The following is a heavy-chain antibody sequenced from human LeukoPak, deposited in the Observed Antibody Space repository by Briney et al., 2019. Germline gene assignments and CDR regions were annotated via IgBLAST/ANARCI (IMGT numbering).Heavy chain of an antibody. J-gene: IGHJ4*02. CDR1: GFTVSSNF. D-gene: IGHD3-22*01. V-gene: IGHV3-53*01. Sequence: GGSLRLSCVVSGFTVSSNFMSWVRQAPGKGLEWVAVIYTGGGTYYAVSVKGRFTISRDNSKNTLYLQMNSLRVEDTAVYYCARDGDDTSGYFSPFDYWGQGTLVTVSS. CDR2: IYTGGGT. CDR3: ARDGDDTSGYFSPFDY.